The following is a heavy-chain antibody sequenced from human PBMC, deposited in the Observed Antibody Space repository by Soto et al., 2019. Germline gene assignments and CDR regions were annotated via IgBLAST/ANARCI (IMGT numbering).Heavy chain of an antibody. Sequence: SETLSLTCTVSGGSISSYYWSWIRQPPGKGLEWIGYIYYSGSTNYNPSLKSRVTISVDTSKNQFSLRLSSVTAADTAVYYCARGRPQKGGYCSSTSCYSYYYYCMDVWGKGTTVTVSS. CDR1: GGSISSYY. J-gene: IGHJ6*03. CDR3: ARGRPQKGGYCSSTSCYSYYYYCMDV. CDR2: IYYSGST. D-gene: IGHD2-2*01. V-gene: IGHV4-59*01.